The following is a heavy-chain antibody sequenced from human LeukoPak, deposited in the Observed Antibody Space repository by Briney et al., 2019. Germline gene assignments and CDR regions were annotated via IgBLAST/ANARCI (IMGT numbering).Heavy chain of an antibody. D-gene: IGHD5-12*01. CDR1: GFTFSDYY. J-gene: IGHJ4*02. CDR3: ASDIVATSGDF. V-gene: IGHV3-11*01. CDR2: ITSSGDDI. Sequence: GGSLRLSCAASGFTFSDYYMSWIRQAPGKGLEWVAYITSSGDDIYYADSVKGRFTISMDNAKNALFLRMSSLRVEDTATYYCASDIVATSGDFWGQGTLVSVSS.